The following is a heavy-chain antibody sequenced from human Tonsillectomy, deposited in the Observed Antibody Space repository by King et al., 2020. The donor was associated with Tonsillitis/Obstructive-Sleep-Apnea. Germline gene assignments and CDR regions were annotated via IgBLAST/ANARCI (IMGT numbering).Heavy chain of an antibody. J-gene: IGHJ4*02. V-gene: IGHV4-59*01. Sequence: VQLQESGPGLVKPSETLSLTCTVSGGSISSYYWSWIRQPPGKGLEWIGYIYYSGSTNYNPSLKSRVTISVDTSKNQFSLKLSSVTAADTAVYYCARAWNRSSTSKGLFDYWGQGTLSPSPQ. CDR1: GGSISSYY. CDR3: ARAWNRSSTSKGLFDY. D-gene: IGHD2-2*01. CDR2: IYYSGST.